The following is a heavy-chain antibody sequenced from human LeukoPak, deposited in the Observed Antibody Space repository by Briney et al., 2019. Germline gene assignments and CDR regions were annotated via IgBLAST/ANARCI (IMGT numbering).Heavy chain of an antibody. D-gene: IGHD6-19*01. CDR3: ARSSGWYVFDY. Sequence: GGSLRLSCAASGFTFDDYAMHWVRQAPGKGLEWVSGISWNSGSIGYADSVKGRFTISRDNAKNSLYLQMNSLRAEDTAVYYCARSSGWYVFDYWGQGTLVTVSS. V-gene: IGHV3-9*01. J-gene: IGHJ4*02. CDR2: ISWNSGSI. CDR1: GFTFDDYA.